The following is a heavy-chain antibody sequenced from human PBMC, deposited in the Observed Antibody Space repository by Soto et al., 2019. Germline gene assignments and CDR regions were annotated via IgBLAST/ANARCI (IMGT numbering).Heavy chain of an antibody. CDR1: GGTFSSYA. Sequence: QVQLVQSGAEVKKPGSSVKVSCKASGGTFSSYAISWVRQAPGQGLEWMGGIIPIFGTANYGQKFQGRVTITADEPTSTAYKDLSSLRSEETAVYYCAREGTGTGGMDVWGQGTTVTVSS. V-gene: IGHV1-69*01. CDR3: AREGTGTGGMDV. CDR2: IIPIFGTA. D-gene: IGHD1-1*01. J-gene: IGHJ6*02.